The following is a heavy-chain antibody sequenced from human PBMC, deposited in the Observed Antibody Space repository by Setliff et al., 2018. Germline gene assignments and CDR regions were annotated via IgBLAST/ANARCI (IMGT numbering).Heavy chain of an antibody. CDR1: GYTFTGYY. J-gene: IGHJ6*02. D-gene: IGHD3-16*02. Sequence: ASVKVSCKASGYTFTGYYMHWVRQAPGQGLEWMGIINPSGGSTSYAQKFQGRVTMTRDTSTSTAYMELSSLRSEDTAVYYCARGKVLYDYVWGSYRYEDYYYGMDVWGQGTTVTVSS. CDR3: ARGKVLYDYVWGSYRYEDYYYGMDV. CDR2: INPSGGST. V-gene: IGHV1-46*01.